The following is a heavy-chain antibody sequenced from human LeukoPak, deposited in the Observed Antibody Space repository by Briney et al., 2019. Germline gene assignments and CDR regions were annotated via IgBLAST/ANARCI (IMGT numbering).Heavy chain of an antibody. Sequence: SETLSVTSMDPVGSTSSSSYYSGWIRQPPGSWLEWLGFIYYSGSTYYNPSLKSRVTISVDTSKNQFSLKLSSVTAADTAVYYCAHEMVRRELYQLLYYFDYWGQGTLVTVSS. CDR1: VGSTSSSSYY. J-gene: IGHJ4*02. V-gene: IGHV4-39*01. CDR2: IYYSGST. D-gene: IGHD2-2*01. CDR3: AHEMVRRELYQLLYYFDY.